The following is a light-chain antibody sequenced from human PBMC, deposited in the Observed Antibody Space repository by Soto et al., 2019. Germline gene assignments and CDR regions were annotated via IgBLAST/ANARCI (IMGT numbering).Light chain of an antibody. CDR1: QSVSSSY. CDR2: GAS. J-gene: IGKJ2*01. CDR3: QQYASSPVYT. V-gene: IGKV3-20*01. Sequence: EIVLTQSTGTLSLSPGGRATLSCRASQSVSSSYLAWYQQKPGQAPRPIIYGASSSATGIPDRFSGSGSGTDFTLTISRLEPEDFSVYYCQQYASSPVYTFGQGTKLEIK.